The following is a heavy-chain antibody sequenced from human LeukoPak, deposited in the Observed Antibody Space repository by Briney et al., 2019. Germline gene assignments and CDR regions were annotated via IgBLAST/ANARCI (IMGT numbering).Heavy chain of an antibody. CDR2: IYSGGST. D-gene: IGHD3-22*01. V-gene: IGHV3-53*01. Sequence: GGSLRLSCAASGFTVSSNYMSWVRQAPGKGLEWVSVIYSGGSTYYADSVKGRFTISRDNSKNTLYLQMNSLRAEDTAVYYCARTLYTDYYDSSGPWGYWGQGTLVTVSS. CDR3: ARTLYTDYYDSSGPWGY. CDR1: GFTVSSNY. J-gene: IGHJ4*02.